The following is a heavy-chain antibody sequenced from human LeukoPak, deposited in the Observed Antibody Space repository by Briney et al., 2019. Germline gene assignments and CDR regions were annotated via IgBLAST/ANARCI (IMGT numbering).Heavy chain of an antibody. CDR1: GFTFSRYW. Sequence: PGGSLRLSCAASGFTFSRYWMSWVRQAPGKGLQWVSAISGSGGGTYYADSVKGRFTISRDISKNTLYVQMNSLRAEDTAVYYCARDRRVLAATFDYWGQGTLVTVSS. CDR3: ARDRRVLAATFDY. J-gene: IGHJ4*02. V-gene: IGHV3-23*01. D-gene: IGHD2-15*01. CDR2: ISGSGGGT.